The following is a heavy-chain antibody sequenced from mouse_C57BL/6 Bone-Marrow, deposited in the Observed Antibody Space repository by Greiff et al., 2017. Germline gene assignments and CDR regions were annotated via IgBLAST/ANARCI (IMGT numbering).Heavy chain of an antibody. CDR3: AREGIRRDWYCDD. CDR2: IDPSDSYT. J-gene: IGHJ1*03. D-gene: IGHD2-12*01. Sequence: VKLQQPGAELVMPGASVKLSCKASGYTFTSYWMHWVKQRPGQGLEWIGKIDPSDSYTNYTQKFKGKSTLTVDKSSSTAYMLLSSLTSEDSAVYYCAREGIRRDWYCDDWGTGTTVTVSS. CDR1: GYTFTSYW. V-gene: IGHV1-69*01.